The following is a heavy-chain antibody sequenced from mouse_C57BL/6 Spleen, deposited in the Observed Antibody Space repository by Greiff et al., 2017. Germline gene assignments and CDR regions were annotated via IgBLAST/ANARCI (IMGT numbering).Heavy chain of an antibody. CDR3: ARVDTTVVDAMDY. V-gene: IGHV1-52*01. CDR1: GYTFTSYW. J-gene: IGHJ4*01. D-gene: IGHD1-1*01. CDR2: IDPSDSET. Sequence: QVQLQQPGAELVRPGSSVKLSCKASGYTFTSYWMHWVKQRPIQGLEWIGNIDPSDSETHYNQKFKDKATLTVDKSSSTAYMQLSSLTSEDSAVYYCARVDTTVVDAMDYWGQGTSVTVAS.